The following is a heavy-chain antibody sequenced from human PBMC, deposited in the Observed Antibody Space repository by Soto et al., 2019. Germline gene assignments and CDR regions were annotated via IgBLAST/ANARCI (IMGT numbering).Heavy chain of an antibody. J-gene: IGHJ5*02. CDR1: GFTFSSYS. V-gene: IGHV3-48*04. D-gene: IGHD3-22*01. Sequence: GGSLRLSCAASGFTFSSYSMNWVRQAPGKGLEWVSYISSSSSTIYYADSVKGRFTISRDNAKNSLYLQMNSLRAEDTAVYYCARSTTYYYDSSGYCYSSWFDPWGQGTLVTVSS. CDR3: ARSTTYYYDSSGYCYSSWFDP. CDR2: ISSSSSTI.